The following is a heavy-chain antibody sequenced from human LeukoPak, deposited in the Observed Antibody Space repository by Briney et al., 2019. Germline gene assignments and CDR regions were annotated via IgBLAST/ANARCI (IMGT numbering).Heavy chain of an antibody. CDR1: GGSISSSSYY. CDR2: INHSGST. CDR3: ASSLRNY. J-gene: IGHJ4*02. V-gene: IGHV4-39*07. Sequence: SETLSLTCTVSGGSISSSSYYWGWIRQPPGKGLEWIGEINHSGSTNYNPSLKSRVTISVDTSKNQFSLKLSSVTAADTAVYYCASSLRNYWGQGTLVTVSS.